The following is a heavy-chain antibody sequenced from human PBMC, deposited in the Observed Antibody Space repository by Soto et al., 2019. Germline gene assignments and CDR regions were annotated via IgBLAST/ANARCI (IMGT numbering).Heavy chain of an antibody. Sequence: QVHLVQSGAEVKKAGSSVKVSCKASGGTFSSYFINWVRQAPGQGLEWVGGIIPVFSTASYAEKFQGRVTITADESTSTVYMELSSLRSDGTAVYYCARETPSAAAAYYYYGLDVWGLGTTVTVPS. D-gene: IGHD6-13*01. CDR2: IIPVFSTA. V-gene: IGHV1-69*01. J-gene: IGHJ6*02. CDR3: ARETPSAAAAYYYYGLDV. CDR1: GGTFSSYF.